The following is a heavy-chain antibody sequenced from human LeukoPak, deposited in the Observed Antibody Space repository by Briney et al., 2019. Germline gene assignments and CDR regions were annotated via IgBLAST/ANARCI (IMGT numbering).Heavy chain of an antibody. CDR2: ISSSSSYI. CDR1: GFTFSSYS. J-gene: IGHJ4*02. Sequence: GGSLRLSCVGTGFTFSSYSMNWVRQAPGKGLEWVSSISSSSSYIYYADSVKGRFTISRDNAKNSLYLQMNSLRAEDTAVYYCARTYSSSWDDYWGQGTLVTVSS. V-gene: IGHV3-21*01. CDR3: ARTYSSSWDDY. D-gene: IGHD6-13*01.